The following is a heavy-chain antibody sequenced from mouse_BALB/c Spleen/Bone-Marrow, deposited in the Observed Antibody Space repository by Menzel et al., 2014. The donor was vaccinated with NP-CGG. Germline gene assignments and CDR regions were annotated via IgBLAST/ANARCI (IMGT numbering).Heavy chain of an antibody. CDR3: ARHAYYDQTEVSFVY. Sequence: DVQLVESGGNLVKSGGSLKLSCAASGFTFSSYGMSWVRQTPEKRLEWVATISGGGSYTFYPDSVKGRFTISRDNAKNNLCLQLSSLRSEDTALYYCARHAYYDQTEVSFVYWGQGTLVTVSA. CDR2: ISGGGSYT. CDR1: GFTFSSYG. V-gene: IGHV5-9-2*01. D-gene: IGHD2-4*01. J-gene: IGHJ3*01.